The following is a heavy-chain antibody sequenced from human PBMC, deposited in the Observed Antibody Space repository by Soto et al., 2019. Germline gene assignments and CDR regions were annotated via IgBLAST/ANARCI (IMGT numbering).Heavy chain of an antibody. V-gene: IGHV1-3*01. CDR1: GYTFTSYD. Sequence: ASVKVSCKASGYTFTSYDMHWVRQAPGQRLEWMGWINAGNGNTKYSQKFQGRVTITRDTSASTAYMELSSLRSEDTAVCYCASSLGYCSSTSCYGPYAEYFQHWGQGTLVTVSS. CDR2: INAGNGNT. J-gene: IGHJ1*01. CDR3: ASSLGYCSSTSCYGPYAEYFQH. D-gene: IGHD2-2*01.